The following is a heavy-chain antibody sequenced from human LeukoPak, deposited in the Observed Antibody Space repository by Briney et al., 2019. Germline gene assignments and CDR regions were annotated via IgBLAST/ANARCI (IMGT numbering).Heavy chain of an antibody. CDR1: GYTFTGYY. D-gene: IGHD4-17*01. CDR2: INPNSGGT. V-gene: IGHV1-2*02. J-gene: IGHJ5*02. CDR3: ARLSTVTTWFDP. Sequence: ASVKVSCKASGYTFTGYYMHWVRQAPGQGLEWMGWINPNSGGTNYAQKFQGRVTMTRDTSISTAYMEMSRLRSDDTAVHYCARLSTVTTWFDPWGQGTLVTVSS.